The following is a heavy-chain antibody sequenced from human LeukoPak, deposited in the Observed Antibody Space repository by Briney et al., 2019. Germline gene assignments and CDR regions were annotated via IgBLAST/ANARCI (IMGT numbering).Heavy chain of an antibody. CDR1: GFTVSSNY. D-gene: IGHD3-10*01. Sequence: GGPLRLSCAASGFTVSSNYMSWVRQAPGKGLEWVSVIYSGGSTYYADSVKGRFTISRDNSKNTLYLQMNSLRPEDTAVYYCARDGSNSVWYGGYYYYYMDVWGKGTTVTVSS. CDR3: ARDGSNSVWYGGYYYYYMDV. V-gene: IGHV3-66*02. J-gene: IGHJ6*03. CDR2: IYSGGST.